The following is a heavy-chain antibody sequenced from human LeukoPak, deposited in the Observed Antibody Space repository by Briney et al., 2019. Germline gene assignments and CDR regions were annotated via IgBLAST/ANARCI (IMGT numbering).Heavy chain of an antibody. D-gene: IGHD5-18*01. J-gene: IGHJ6*03. Sequence: GGSLRLSCAASGFTFSSYWMHWVRQAPGKGLVWVSRINTDGSSTSYADSVKGRFTISRDNAKNTLYLQMNSLRAEDTAVYYCARDNSYGYYYYYYMDVWGKGTTVTVSS. CDR3: ARDNSYGYYYYYYMDV. CDR2: INTDGSST. CDR1: GFTFSSYW. V-gene: IGHV3-74*01.